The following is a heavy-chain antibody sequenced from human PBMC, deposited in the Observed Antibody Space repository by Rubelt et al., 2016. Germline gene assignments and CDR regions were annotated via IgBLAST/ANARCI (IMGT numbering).Heavy chain of an antibody. CDR1: GFTFSNAW. V-gene: IGHV3-7*01. CDR2: IKQDGSAK. D-gene: IGHD6-13*01. J-gene: IGHJ3*02. Sequence: EVQLVESGGGLVKPGGSLRLSCAASGFTFSNAWMNWVRQAPGKGLEWVANIKQDGSAKNYVDSVKGRLTISRDNAKNSLYLQMSRLRAEDTAVYYCASAAAGDDAFDIWGQGTMVTVSS. CDR3: ASAAAGDDAFDI.